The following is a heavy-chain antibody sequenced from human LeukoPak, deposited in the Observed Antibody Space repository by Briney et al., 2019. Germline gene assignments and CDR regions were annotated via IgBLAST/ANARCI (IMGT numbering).Heavy chain of an antibody. CDR2: ISAYNGNT. Sequence: ASVKLSCKASGYTFTSYGISWVRQAPGQGLEWMGWISAYNGNTNYAQKHQGRVTMTTDTSTSTAYMELRSLRSDDTAVYYCARVLIVGARSYYFDYWGQGTLVTVSS. D-gene: IGHD1-26*01. J-gene: IGHJ4*02. V-gene: IGHV1-18*01. CDR3: ARVLIVGARSYYFDY. CDR1: GYTFTSYG.